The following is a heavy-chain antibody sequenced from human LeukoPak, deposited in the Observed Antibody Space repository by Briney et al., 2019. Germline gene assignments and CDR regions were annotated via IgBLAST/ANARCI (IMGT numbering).Heavy chain of an antibody. Sequence: PGGSLRLSCAASGFTFDDYGMSWVRQAPGKGLEWASGINWNGGSTGYADSVKGRFTISRDNAKNSLYLQMNSLRAEDTALYYCAKTTEYYYDSSGYLRYWGQGTLVTVSS. J-gene: IGHJ4*02. CDR1: GFTFDDYG. CDR2: INWNGGST. V-gene: IGHV3-20*04. D-gene: IGHD3-22*01. CDR3: AKTTEYYYDSSGYLRY.